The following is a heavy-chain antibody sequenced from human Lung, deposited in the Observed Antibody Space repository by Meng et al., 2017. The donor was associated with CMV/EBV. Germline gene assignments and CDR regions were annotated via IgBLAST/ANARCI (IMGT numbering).Heavy chain of an antibody. D-gene: IGHD3-3*01. J-gene: IGHJ6*02. CDR3: AGFGVAITNGLDV. Sequence: GESLKISCAAPGFTFSAYSMNWVRQAPGKGLEWVSSISTTSTYIYYADSMKGRFTISRDNAKNLLFLQMNSLSVEDTAVYYCAGFGVAITNGLDVWGQGSTVTVSS. CDR1: GFTFSAYS. CDR2: ISTTSTYI. V-gene: IGHV3-21*01.